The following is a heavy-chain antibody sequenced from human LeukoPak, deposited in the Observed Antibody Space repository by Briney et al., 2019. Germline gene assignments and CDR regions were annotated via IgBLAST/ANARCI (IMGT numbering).Heavy chain of an antibody. Sequence: PSETLSLTCTVSGGSLGSYYWSWLRQPPGKGLEWIGYIYYSGSTNYNPSLKSRVTISVDTSKNQFSLKLSSVTAADTAVYYCAIGTGYSNPDYWGQGTLVTVSS. CDR1: GGSLGSYY. CDR3: AIGTGYSNPDY. D-gene: IGHD5-18*01. CDR2: IYYSGST. V-gene: IGHV4-59*01. J-gene: IGHJ4*02.